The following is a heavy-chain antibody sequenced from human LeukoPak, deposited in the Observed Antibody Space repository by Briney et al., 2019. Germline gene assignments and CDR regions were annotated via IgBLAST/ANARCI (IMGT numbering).Heavy chain of an antibody. V-gene: IGHV3-23*01. J-gene: IGHJ4*02. D-gene: IGHD3-10*01. CDR2: ISGSGGTT. CDR3: AKMGIFRSGSSHLDY. CDR1: GFTFSSYA. Sequence: PGGPLRLSCAASGFTFSSYAMSWVRQAPGKGLEWVSAISGSGGTTYYADSVKGRFTISRDNSKNTVYLQMNSLRAEDTAVYYCAKMGIFRSGSSHLDYWGQGALVTVSS.